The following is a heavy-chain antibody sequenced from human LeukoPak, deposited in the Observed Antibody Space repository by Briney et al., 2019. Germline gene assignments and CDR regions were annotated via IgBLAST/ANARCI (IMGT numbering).Heavy chain of an antibody. CDR3: ARAGRTVPADY. V-gene: IGHV4-38-2*02. D-gene: IGHD4-17*01. CDR1: GYSISSGYY. J-gene: IGHJ4*02. Sequence: SETLSLTCTVSGYSISSGYYWGWIRQPPGKGLEWIGSIYHSGSTYYNPSLKSRVTISVDTSKNQFSLKLSSVTAADTAVYYCARAGRTVPADYWGQGTLVTVPS. CDR2: IYHSGST.